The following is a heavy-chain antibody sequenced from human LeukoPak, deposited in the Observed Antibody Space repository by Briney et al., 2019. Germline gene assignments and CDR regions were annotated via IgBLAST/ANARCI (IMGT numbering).Heavy chain of an antibody. CDR2: INPSGGST. V-gene: IGHV1-46*01. CDR1: GYTFTSYY. D-gene: IGHD4-23*01. CDR3: ASWYGGNSPASLDY. J-gene: IGHJ4*02. Sequence: GASVKVSCKASGYTFTSYYMHWVRQAPGQGLEWMGIINPSGGSTSYAQKFQGRVTMTRDTSTSTAYMELRSLRSDDTAVYYCASWYGGNSPASLDYWGQGTLVTVSS.